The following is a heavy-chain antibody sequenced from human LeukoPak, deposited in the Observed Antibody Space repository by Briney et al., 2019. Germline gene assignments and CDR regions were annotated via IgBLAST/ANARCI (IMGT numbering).Heavy chain of an antibody. CDR3: ARAGGIQLWYYYFDY. CDR1: GFTFSSYA. Sequence: GRSLRLSCAASGFTFSSYAMHWVRQAPGKGLEWVAVISYDGSNKYYADSVKGRFTISRDNSKNTLYLQINSLRAEDTAVYYCARAGGIQLWYYYFDYWGQGTLVTVSS. CDR2: ISYDGSNK. D-gene: IGHD5-18*01. V-gene: IGHV3-30*04. J-gene: IGHJ4*02.